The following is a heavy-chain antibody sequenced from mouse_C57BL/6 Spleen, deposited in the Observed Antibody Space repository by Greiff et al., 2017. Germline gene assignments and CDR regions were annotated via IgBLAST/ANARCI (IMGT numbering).Heavy chain of an antibody. Sequence: QVQLKQPGAELVKPGASVKLSCKASGYTFTSYWMQWVKQRPGQGLEWIGEIDPSDSYTNYNQKFKGKATLTVDTSSSTAYMQLSSLTSEDSAVYYCARRPPTVVATDPFDYWGQGTTLTVSS. CDR2: IDPSDSYT. J-gene: IGHJ2*01. CDR3: ARRPPTVVATDPFDY. D-gene: IGHD1-1*01. V-gene: IGHV1-50*01. CDR1: GYTFTSYW.